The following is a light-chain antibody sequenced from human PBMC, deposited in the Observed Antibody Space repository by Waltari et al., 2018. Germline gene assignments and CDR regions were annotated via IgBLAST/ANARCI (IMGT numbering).Light chain of an antibody. CDR2: GAS. Sequence: EIVMTQSPATLSVSPGERATLSCRASQSVSSNLAWYQQKPGQAPRRLITGASTRATGSPARFSGSGSGTEFTLTISSLQSEDFAVYYCQQYNNWPWTFGQGTKVEIK. J-gene: IGKJ1*01. CDR1: QSVSSN. V-gene: IGKV3-15*01. CDR3: QQYNNWPWT.